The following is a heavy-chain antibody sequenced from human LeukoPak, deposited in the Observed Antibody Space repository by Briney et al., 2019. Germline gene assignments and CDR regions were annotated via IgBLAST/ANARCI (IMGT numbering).Heavy chain of an antibody. V-gene: IGHV1-2*02. CDR2: INLNSGGT. CDR3: ARETSYYDFWSGYYPWYYFDY. CDR1: GYTSTGYY. J-gene: IGHJ4*02. D-gene: IGHD3-3*01. Sequence: GASVKVSCKASGYTSTGYYMHWVRQAPGQGLEWMGWINLNSGGTNYAQKFQGRVTMTTDTSTSTAYMELRGLRSDDTAVYYCARETSYYDFWSGYYPWYYFDYWGQGTLVTVSS.